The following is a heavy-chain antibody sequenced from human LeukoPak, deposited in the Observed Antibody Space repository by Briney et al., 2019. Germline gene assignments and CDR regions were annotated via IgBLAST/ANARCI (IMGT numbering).Heavy chain of an antibody. CDR1: GFTFSSYS. V-gene: IGHV3-48*01. CDR2: ISSSSSTI. CDR3: ARDECDSSGYYPFFDY. D-gene: IGHD3-22*01. Sequence: GGSLRLSCAASGFTFSSYSMNWVRQAPGKGLDWVSYISSSSSTIYYADSVKGRFTISRDNAKNSLYLQMNSLRAEDTAVYYCARDECDSSGYYPFFDYWGQGTLLTVSS. J-gene: IGHJ4*02.